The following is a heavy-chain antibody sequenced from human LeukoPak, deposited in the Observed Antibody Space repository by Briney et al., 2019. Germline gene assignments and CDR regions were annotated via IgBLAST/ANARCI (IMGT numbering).Heavy chain of an antibody. J-gene: IGHJ4*02. D-gene: IGHD4-17*01. CDR2: ISGSGGST. CDR3: ARESPTDYGDYQPFDY. CDR1: GFTFSNYA. Sequence: AGGSLRLSCAASGFTFSNYAMSWVRQAPGKGLECVSAISGSGGSTYYADSVKGWFTISRDHSKNTLFLQMTSLGAEDTAVYYCARESPTDYGDYQPFDYWGQRTLVTVSS. V-gene: IGHV3-23*01.